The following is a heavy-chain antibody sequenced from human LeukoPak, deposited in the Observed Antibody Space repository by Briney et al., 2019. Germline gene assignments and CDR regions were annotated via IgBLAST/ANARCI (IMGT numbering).Heavy chain of an antibody. D-gene: IGHD4-23*01. V-gene: IGHV5-51*01. J-gene: IGHJ4*02. CDR1: GYSFTSYW. CDR3: ARLRLRWDPFDC. CDR2: IYPGDSDT. Sequence: GESLKISCQGSGYSFTSYWIGWVRQTPGKGLEWMGIIYPGDSDTRYSPSFQGQVTISADKSITTAYLQWSSLKASDTAMYYRARLRLRWDPFDCWGQGTLVTVSS.